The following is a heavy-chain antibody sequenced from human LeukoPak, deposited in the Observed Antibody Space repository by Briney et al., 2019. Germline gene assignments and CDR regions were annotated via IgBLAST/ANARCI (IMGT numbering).Heavy chain of an antibody. CDR2: IYPPTGGT. D-gene: IGHD3-16*01. Sequence: ASVKVSCKTSGYTFVAYHMHWVRQAPGQGLEFMGWIYPPTGGTILAEKFQGRVTMTRDTSITTAYMELSGLNFDDTAVYYCVRENWYYDHWGQGTLVTVSS. J-gene: IGHJ4*02. CDR3: VRENWYYDH. CDR1: GYTFVAYH. V-gene: IGHV1-2*02.